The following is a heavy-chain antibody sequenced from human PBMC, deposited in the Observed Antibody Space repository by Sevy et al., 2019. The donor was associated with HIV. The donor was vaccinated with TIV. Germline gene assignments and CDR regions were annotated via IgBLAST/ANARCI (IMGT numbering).Heavy chain of an antibody. D-gene: IGHD1-26*01. J-gene: IGHJ6*02. CDR2: LSYDGSNK. Sequence: GGSLRLSCAASGLTFNSFGMHWVRQAPGKGLEWVAVLSYDGSNKYYADSVKGRFTISRDNSKNTLYLQMNSLRAEDTAVYYCAKENSLLRGRYYYGMDVWGHGTTVTVSS. CDR1: GLTFNSFG. CDR3: AKENSLLRGRYYYGMDV. V-gene: IGHV3-30*18.